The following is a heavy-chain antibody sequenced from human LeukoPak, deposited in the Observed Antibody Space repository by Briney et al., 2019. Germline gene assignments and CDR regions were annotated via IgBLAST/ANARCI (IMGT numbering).Heavy chain of an antibody. V-gene: IGHV3-23*01. J-gene: IGHJ4*02. D-gene: IGHD2-15*01. CDR1: GFTFSSYA. CDR2: ISGSGGST. CDR3: AKDHGYCSVGSCYSDFDY. Sequence: PGGSLRLSCAASGFTFSSYAMSWVRQAPGKGLEWVSAISGSGGSTYYADSVKGRFTISRDNSKNTLYLQMNSLRAEDTAVYYCAKDHGYCSVGSCYSDFDYWGQGTLVTVSS.